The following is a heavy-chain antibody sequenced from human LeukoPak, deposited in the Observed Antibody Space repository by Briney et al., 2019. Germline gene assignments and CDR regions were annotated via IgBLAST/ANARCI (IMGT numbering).Heavy chain of an antibody. CDR1: GGSFSGYY. Sequence: SETLSLTCAVYGGSFSGYYWSWVRQPPGKGLEWIGEINHSGSVNYNPSLRSRVTISVDTSKNQFSLKLSSVTAADTAVYYCSRAELYYDYGDYGVFDYWGQGTLVTVSS. CDR2: INHSGSV. V-gene: IGHV4-34*01. J-gene: IGHJ4*02. CDR3: SRAELYYDYGDYGVFDY. D-gene: IGHD4-17*01.